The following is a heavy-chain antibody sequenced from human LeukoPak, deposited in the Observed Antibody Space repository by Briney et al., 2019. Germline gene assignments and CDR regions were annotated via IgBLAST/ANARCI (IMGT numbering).Heavy chain of an antibody. CDR2: ISYDGGNK. Sequence: GGSLRLSCAASGFTFSTFVMHWVRQAPGKELEWVAVISYDGGNKYYAESVKGRFTISRDNAKNTLYLQMNSLRAEDTAVYYCARDIVVVTAILDYWGQGTLVTVSS. CDR3: ARDIVVVTAILDY. V-gene: IGHV3-30*03. J-gene: IGHJ4*02. CDR1: GFTFSTFV. D-gene: IGHD2-21*02.